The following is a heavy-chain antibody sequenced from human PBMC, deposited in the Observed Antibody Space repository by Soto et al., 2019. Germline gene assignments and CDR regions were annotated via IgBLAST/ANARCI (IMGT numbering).Heavy chain of an antibody. CDR1: GASISGDYYY. D-gene: IGHD2-21*02. CDR2: VFHRGSV. V-gene: IGHV4-30-4*08. J-gene: IGHJ6*02. CDR3: AREDDGGDRDYYGLDF. Sequence: QVQLQQSGPGLVKPSQTLSLTCTVSGASISGDYYYWTWIRQSPGQGLEWIGYVFHRGSVLYNPSLKSRRNISVDKSKNQVSLRLSSVTAADTAVYFCAREDDGGDRDYYGLDFWGQGTTVTVSS.